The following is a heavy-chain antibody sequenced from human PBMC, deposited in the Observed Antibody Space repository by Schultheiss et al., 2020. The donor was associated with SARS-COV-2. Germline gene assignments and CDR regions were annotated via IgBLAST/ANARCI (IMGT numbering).Heavy chain of an antibody. CDR1: GFTFDDYG. CDR3: ARGHCSSVSCHTYYYYYYLGV. Sequence: GGSLRLSCAASGFTFDDYGMSWVRQAPGKGLEWVSVISGSGVSTYYADSVKGRFTISRDNSKKTMYLQMNSLRPEDTAVYYCARGHCSSVSCHTYYYYYYLGVWGEGTTVTVSS. V-gene: IGHV3-23*01. CDR2: ISGSGVST. D-gene: IGHD2-2*01. J-gene: IGHJ6*03.